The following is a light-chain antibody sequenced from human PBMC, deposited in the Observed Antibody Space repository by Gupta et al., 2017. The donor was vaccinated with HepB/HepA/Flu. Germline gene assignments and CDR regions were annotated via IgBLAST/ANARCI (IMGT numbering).Light chain of an antibody. Sequence: SPALPQPPPVSVSPGQTARITCSGDVLTNKYAYWYQRRPGQAPVLMVYKENERPPETPERYSGSSSEATGTLTSSRVQAEDEADYYCQSADGSGTVYVFGTGTKFSIL. CDR1: VLTNKY. J-gene: IGLJ1*01. CDR3: QSADGSGTVYV. CDR2: KEN. V-gene: IGLV3-25*03.